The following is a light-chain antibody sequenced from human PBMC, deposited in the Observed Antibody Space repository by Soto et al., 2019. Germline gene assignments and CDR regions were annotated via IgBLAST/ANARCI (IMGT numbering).Light chain of an antibody. V-gene: IGKV3-11*01. J-gene: IGKJ5*01. CDR3: HQRSNWPPIT. CDR2: DAS. Sequence: DIVLAQSPATLSLSPGERATLSCRASQSVSTYLAWYQQKPGQAPRLLIYDASNRATGVPARFSGSGSGTDFTLTISSLEPEDFASYYCHQRSNWPPITFGQGTRLEIK. CDR1: QSVSTY.